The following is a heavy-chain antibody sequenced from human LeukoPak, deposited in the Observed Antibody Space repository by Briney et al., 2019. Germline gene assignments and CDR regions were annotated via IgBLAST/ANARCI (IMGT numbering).Heavy chain of an antibody. Sequence: SLRLYCVASGFTYDEYAMHWVRQAPGKGLEWSSCINWNSDSTGFADSGKGRFTISRDNSKNTLYLQMNSLRAEDTAVYYCARDWGLGDYGDLEGDYYYYGMDVWGQGTTVTVSS. D-gene: IGHD4-17*01. J-gene: IGHJ6*02. CDR1: GFTYDEYA. CDR3: ARDWGLGDYGDLEGDYYYYGMDV. V-gene: IGHV3-9*01. CDR2: INWNSDST.